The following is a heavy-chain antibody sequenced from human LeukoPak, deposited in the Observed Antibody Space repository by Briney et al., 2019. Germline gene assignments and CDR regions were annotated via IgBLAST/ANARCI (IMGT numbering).Heavy chain of an antibody. V-gene: IGHV5-51*01. CDR3: ARHPSGIYSPQAFDI. D-gene: IGHD1-26*01. J-gene: IGHJ3*02. CDR2: IDPGDSDA. Sequence: GESLKISCPGSGYSFTTYWIGWVRQMPGKGLEWMGHIDPGDSDARYSPSFQGHVTISADKSIGTAYLQWRSLKASDTAMYYCARHPSGIYSPQAFDIGGQGTMVTVSS. CDR1: GYSFTTYW.